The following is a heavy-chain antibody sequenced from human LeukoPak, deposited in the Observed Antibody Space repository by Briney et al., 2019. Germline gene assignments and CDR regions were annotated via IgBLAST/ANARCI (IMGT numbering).Heavy chain of an antibody. CDR2: IYYSGST. J-gene: IGHJ4*02. CDR3: ARLYYDSSGYYQICYFDY. D-gene: IGHD3-22*01. CDR1: VGSLSSSSYY. Sequence: SETLSLTCTVSVGSLSSSSYYWGWIRQPPGKGLEWMGGIYYSGSTYYNPPLKSRVTISVDTSKNQFSLNLSSVTAADTAVYYCARLYYDSSGYYQICYFDYWGQGTLVTVSS. V-gene: IGHV4-39*01.